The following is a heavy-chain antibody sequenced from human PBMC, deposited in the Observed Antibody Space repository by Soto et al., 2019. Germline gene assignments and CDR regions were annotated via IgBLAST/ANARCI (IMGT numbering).Heavy chain of an antibody. CDR2: VNFHETTT. V-gene: IGHV3-74*01. J-gene: IGHJ6*02. D-gene: IGHD5-18*01. Sequence: EVQLVESGGGLVQPGGSLRVFCGASGFTFGDYRMHWVRQVPGKGLVWVSRVNFHETTTNYADSVKGRFTISRDNAKNTVSLQLDSLRAEDTAVYYCGREIQCRYGVDLWGHGTTVTVSS. CDR3: GREIQCRYGVDL. CDR1: GFTFGDYR.